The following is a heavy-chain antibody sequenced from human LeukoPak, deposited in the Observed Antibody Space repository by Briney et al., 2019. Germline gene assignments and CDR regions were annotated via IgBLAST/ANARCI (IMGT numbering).Heavy chain of an antibody. Sequence: GGSLRLSCAASGFTFSSYSMNWVRQAPGKGLEWVSYISSSSSTIYYADSVKGRFTISRDNAKNSLYLQMNSLRAEDTAVYYCARNEVPAFDPWGQGTLVTVSS. J-gene: IGHJ5*02. CDR3: ARNEVPAFDP. CDR1: GFTFSSYS. CDR2: ISSSSSTI. V-gene: IGHV3-48*04. D-gene: IGHD2-2*01.